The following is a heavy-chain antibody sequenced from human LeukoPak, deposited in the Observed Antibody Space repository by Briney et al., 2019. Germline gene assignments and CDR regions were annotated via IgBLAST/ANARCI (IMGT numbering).Heavy chain of an antibody. CDR2: IKQDGSEK. V-gene: IGHV3-7*01. Sequence: GGSLRLSCAASGFTFSSYWMSWVRQAPGKGLEWVANIKQDGSEKYYVDSVKGRFTISRDNAKNSLYLQMNSLRAEDTAVYYCARDFYDYVWGSYPQPLDYWGKGTLVTVSS. CDR1: GFTFSSYW. J-gene: IGHJ4*02. D-gene: IGHD3-16*02. CDR3: ARDFYDYVWGSYPQPLDY.